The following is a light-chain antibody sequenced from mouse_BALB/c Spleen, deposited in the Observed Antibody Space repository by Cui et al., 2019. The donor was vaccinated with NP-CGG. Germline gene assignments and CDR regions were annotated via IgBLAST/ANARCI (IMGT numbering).Light chain of an antibody. J-gene: IGLJ1*01. V-gene: IGLV1*01. CDR3: ALWYSNHWL. CDR2: GTN. CDR1: TGAVTTSNY. Sequence: QAIVIQDSATTTSPGKTVTLTCRSSTGAVTTSNYANWVQEKPDHLFTGLIGGTNNRAPGVPPRFSGSLIGDKAALTITGAQTEDEAIYFCALWYSNHWLFGGGTKLTVL.